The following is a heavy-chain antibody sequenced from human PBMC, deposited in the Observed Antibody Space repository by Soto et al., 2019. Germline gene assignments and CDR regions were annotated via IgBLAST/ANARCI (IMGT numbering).Heavy chain of an antibody. CDR2: VRGNGDPP. D-gene: IGHD5-12*01. CDR3: VKSRGGNNFDFFD. J-gene: IGHJ4*02. V-gene: IGHV3-64D*06. CDR1: GFTFSSYA. Sequence: VGSLRLSCSASGFTFSSYAMHWVRQAPGKGLEYVSGVRGNGDPPFYADSVKGRFTISRDNSKNTLYLQMSGLSADDTAVYYCVKSRGGNNFDFFDWGQGALVTDSS.